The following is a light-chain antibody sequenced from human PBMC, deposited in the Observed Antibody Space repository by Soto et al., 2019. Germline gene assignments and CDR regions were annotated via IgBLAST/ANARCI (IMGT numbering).Light chain of an antibody. CDR2: KAS. CDR3: QQYNASWT. CDR1: QSISSW. J-gene: IGKJ1*01. V-gene: IGKV1-5*03. Sequence: DIQMTQSPSTLSASVGDRVNITCRASQSISSWLAWYQQKPGKAPKLLIYKASSLEGGVPSRFSGSGSGTEFTHTISSLQPDDFATYDCQQYNASWTFGQGTKVEIK.